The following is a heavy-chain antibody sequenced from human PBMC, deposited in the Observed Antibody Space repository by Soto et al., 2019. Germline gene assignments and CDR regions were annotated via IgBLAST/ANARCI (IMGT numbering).Heavy chain of an antibody. V-gene: IGHV4-34*01. CDR3: ARAGYSSGYWFXP. CDR2: INHSGST. J-gene: IGHJ5*02. CDR1: GGSFSGYY. Sequence: PSETLSLTCAVYGGSFSGYYWSWIRQPPGKGLEWIGEINHSGSTNYNPSLKSRVTISVDTSKNQFSLKLSSVTAADTAVYYCARAGYSSGYWFXPWGQGTLVTVSS. D-gene: IGHD5-18*01.